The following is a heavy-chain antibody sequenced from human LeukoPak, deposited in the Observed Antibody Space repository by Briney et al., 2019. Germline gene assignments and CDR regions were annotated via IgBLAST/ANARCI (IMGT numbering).Heavy chain of an antibody. CDR2: IAYDGSNE. CDR1: GFTFSNCG. CDR3: ATDQGIAVAGTDDAFDI. D-gene: IGHD6-19*01. J-gene: IGHJ3*02. Sequence: GGSLRLSCAASGFTFSNCGMHWVRQAPGEGLEWVVVIAYDGSNEYYAAFVKGRFTISRDNSKNTLYLQMYSLRAEDTAVYFCATDQGIAVAGTDDAFDIWGQGTRVTVS. V-gene: IGHV3-30*03.